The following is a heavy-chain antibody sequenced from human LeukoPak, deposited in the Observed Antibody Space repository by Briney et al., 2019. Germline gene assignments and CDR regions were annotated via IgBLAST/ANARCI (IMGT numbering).Heavy chain of an antibody. CDR1: GFTFSSYA. V-gene: IGHV3-23*01. Sequence: GGSLRLSCSASGFTFSSYAIRWVRQAPGKGLGWVSAISGSGGSTYYADSVKGRFTISRDNSKNTLYLQMNSLRAEDTAVYYCAKTTVVVAAQFDYWGQGTLVTVSS. CDR3: AKTTVVVAAQFDY. D-gene: IGHD2-15*01. CDR2: ISGSGGST. J-gene: IGHJ4*02.